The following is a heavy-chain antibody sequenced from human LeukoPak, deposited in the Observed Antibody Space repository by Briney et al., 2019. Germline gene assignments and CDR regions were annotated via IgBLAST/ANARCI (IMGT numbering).Heavy chain of an antibody. Sequence: QTGGSLRLSCAASGFTFSSYAMSWVRQAPGKGLEWVSAISGSGDSTYYGDSVKGRFTISRDNSKNTLFLQMNSLRAEDTAVYFCAKVKWKLIGYFDYWGQGTLVTVSS. V-gene: IGHV3-23*01. CDR2: ISGSGDST. J-gene: IGHJ4*02. CDR1: GFTFSSYA. D-gene: IGHD1-20*01. CDR3: AKVKWKLIGYFDY.